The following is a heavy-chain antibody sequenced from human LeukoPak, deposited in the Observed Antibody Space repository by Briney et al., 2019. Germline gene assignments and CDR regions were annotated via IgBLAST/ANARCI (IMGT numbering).Heavy chain of an antibody. J-gene: IGHJ4*02. CDR2: INHSGST. D-gene: IGHD1-7*01. Sequence: SETLSLTCAVYGGSFSGYYWSWIRRPPGKGLEWIGEINHSGSTNYNPSLKSRVTISVDTSKNQFSLKLSSVTAADTAVYYCAPEGNYGHSWGQGTLVTVSS. V-gene: IGHV4-34*01. CDR1: GGSFSGYY. CDR3: APEGNYGHS.